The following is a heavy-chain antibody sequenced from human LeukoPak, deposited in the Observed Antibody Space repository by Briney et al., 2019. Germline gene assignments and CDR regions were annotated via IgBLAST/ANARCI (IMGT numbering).Heavy chain of an antibody. J-gene: IGHJ4*02. CDR1: GFTFSSYW. Sequence: PGGSRRLSCAASGFTFSSYWMSWVRQAPGKGLECVANIKQDGSEKYYVDSVKGRFTISRDNAKNSLYLQMNSLGAEDTAVYYCASQSSGGFFEDYWGQGTLVTVSS. CDR2: IKQDGSEK. D-gene: IGHD3-3*01. CDR3: ASQSSGGFFEDY. V-gene: IGHV3-7*01.